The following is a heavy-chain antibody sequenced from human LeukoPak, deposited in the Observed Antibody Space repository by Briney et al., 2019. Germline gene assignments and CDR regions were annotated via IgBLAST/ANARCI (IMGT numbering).Heavy chain of an antibody. CDR2: VYYNGPT. Sequence: SEILSLTCSVSGGSISSRSSYWGWVRQSPGKGLEWIGSVYYNGPTYYNPSLMGRVTISRDTSKNQFSLKLTSVTAADTAVYYCARGVNSGYFDYCGQGTLVTVSS. CDR3: ARGVNSGYFDY. D-gene: IGHD1-26*01. V-gene: IGHV4-39*07. CDR1: GGSISSRSSY. J-gene: IGHJ4*02.